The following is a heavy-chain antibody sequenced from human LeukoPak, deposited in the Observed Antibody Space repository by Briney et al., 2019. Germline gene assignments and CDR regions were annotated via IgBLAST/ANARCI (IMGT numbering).Heavy chain of an antibody. CDR3: ARGPNYGGNSKDFDY. Sequence: SETLSLTCTVFGGSISSSSHYWGWIRQPPGEGLEWIGSIYFSGSTYYSPSLKSRVTISVDPSTNQFSLKLTSVAAADTAVYYCARGPNYGGNSKDFDYWDQGTLVTVSS. V-gene: IGHV4-39*01. CDR1: GGSISSSSHY. J-gene: IGHJ4*02. CDR2: IYFSGST. D-gene: IGHD4-23*01.